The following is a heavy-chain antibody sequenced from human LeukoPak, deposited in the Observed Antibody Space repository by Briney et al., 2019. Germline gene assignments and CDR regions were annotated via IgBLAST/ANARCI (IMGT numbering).Heavy chain of an antibody. D-gene: IGHD4-17*01. CDR3: ARGIMSTVPSFDN. Sequence: KPSQTLSLTCTVSGGSIVSGGYYWTWIRQHSGKGLEWIGYHYYSGSTHHNPSLKSRVIISRGTSNNQFSLNLNSVTVADTAVYYCARGIMSTVPSFDNWGQGVLVTVSS. J-gene: IGHJ4*02. V-gene: IGHV4-31*03. CDR2: HYYSGST. CDR1: GGSIVSGGYY.